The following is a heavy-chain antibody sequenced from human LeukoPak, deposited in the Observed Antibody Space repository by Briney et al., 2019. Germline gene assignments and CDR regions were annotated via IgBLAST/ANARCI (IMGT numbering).Heavy chain of an antibody. V-gene: IGHV1-46*01. CDR3: PRDNSVEDVAGWFDP. CDR1: GYTFTSYG. CDR2: INPTGDTT. J-gene: IGHJ5*02. Sequence: ASVKVSCKASGYTFTSYGISWVRQAPGQGLEWMGVINPTGDTTRYAQKFQGRVTMPRDMSTSTDYMELSSLRSEDTAVYYCPRDNSVEDVAGWFDPWGQGTLVTVSP. D-gene: IGHD4-23*01.